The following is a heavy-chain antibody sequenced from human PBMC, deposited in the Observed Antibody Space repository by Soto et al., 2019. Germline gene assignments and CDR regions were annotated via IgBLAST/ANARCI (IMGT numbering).Heavy chain of an antibody. CDR3: ARIQDGDAFDM. V-gene: IGHV4-4*02. CDR2: ISQSGRA. CDR1: GASISSNNW. J-gene: IGHJ3*02. Sequence: TSETLSLTCTVSGASISSNNWWTWVRQSPGKGLEWIGKISQSGRANYNPSLRGRGRMSIDKSKNLLSLKVNYVNAADTAVYYCARIQDGDAFDMWGQGTMVTVSS.